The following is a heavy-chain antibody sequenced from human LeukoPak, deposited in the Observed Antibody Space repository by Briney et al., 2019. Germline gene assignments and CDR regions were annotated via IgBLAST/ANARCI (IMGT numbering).Heavy chain of an antibody. Sequence: SQTLSLTRTVSGGSISSGSYYWSWIRQPAGKGLEWIGRIYTSGSTYYNPSLKSRVTISVDTSKNQFSLKLSSVTAADTAVYYCARAPSNYGSGSYYTDWFDPWGQGTLVTVSS. V-gene: IGHV4-61*02. D-gene: IGHD3-10*01. J-gene: IGHJ5*02. CDR1: GGSISSGSYY. CDR3: ARAPSNYGSGSYYTDWFDP. CDR2: IYTSGST.